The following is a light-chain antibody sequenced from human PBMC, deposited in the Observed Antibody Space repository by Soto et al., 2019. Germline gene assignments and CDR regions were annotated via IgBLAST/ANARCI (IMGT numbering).Light chain of an antibody. CDR2: DAS. CDR3: QQYNGLSYT. CDR1: ESISYW. Sequence: DIQMTQSPSTLSASVGDRVTITCRASESISYWLAWYQQKPGKAPKFLIYDASSLKSGVPSRFSGNGSGTEFTLTISSLQPDDFATYYCQQYNGLSYTFGQGTKLEI. V-gene: IGKV1-5*01. J-gene: IGKJ2*01.